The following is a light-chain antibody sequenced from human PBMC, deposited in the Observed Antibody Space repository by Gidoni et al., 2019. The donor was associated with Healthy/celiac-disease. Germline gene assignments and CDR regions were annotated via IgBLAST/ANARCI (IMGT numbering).Light chain of an antibody. CDR3: QQYGSSLWT. CDR1: QRVSSSY. J-gene: IGKJ1*01. Sequence: EIVLTQSPGTLSLSPGERATLSCRASQRVSSSYLAWYQQKPGQAPRLLIYGASSRATGIPDRFSGSGSGTDFTLTISRLEPEDLAVYDCQQYGSSLWTFXQXTKVXIK. CDR2: GAS. V-gene: IGKV3-20*01.